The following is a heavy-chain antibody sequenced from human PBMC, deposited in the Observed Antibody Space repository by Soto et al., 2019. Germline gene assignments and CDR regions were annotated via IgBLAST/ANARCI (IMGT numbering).Heavy chain of an antibody. CDR3: ARDCKRYSRPTGTLEY. D-gene: IGHD6-13*01. CDR1: GDSISSGDYY. Sequence: SETLSLTCTVSGDSISSGDYYWSWIRQPPGKGLEWIGCIYYSGNTYYNPSLKRRFSISVDTSKNQFSLQLSSVTVADTAVYYCARDCKRYSRPTGTLEYWGLGTLVTVYS. V-gene: IGHV4-30-4*01. CDR2: IYYSGNT. J-gene: IGHJ4*02.